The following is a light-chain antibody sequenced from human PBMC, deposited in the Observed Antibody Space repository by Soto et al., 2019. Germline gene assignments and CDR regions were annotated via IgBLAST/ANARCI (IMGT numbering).Light chain of an antibody. V-gene: IGKV2-28*01. CDR3: MQALQSLWT. Sequence: DIVMTQSPLSLPVTPGEPASISCRSSQSLLHSNGYNYLDWYLQKPVQSPQLLIYLGSNRASGVPDRLSGSGSGTDFTLKISRVEAEDVGVDYCMQALQSLWTFGQGTKVEIK. CDR2: LGS. CDR1: QSLLHSNGYNY. J-gene: IGKJ1*01.